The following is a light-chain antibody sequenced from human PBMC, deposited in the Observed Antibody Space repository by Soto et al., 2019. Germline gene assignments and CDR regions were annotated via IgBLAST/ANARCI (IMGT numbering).Light chain of an antibody. Sequence: EIVLTQSPGTLSLSPGERATLSCRASQSVNSRLAWYQHKPGQAPRLLISGASSRATGIPDRFSGSGSATDFTLTISRLEPEDFAVYYCQQYDNSPLTFGGGTKVDIK. V-gene: IGKV3-20*01. CDR3: QQYDNSPLT. CDR2: GAS. CDR1: QSVNSR. J-gene: IGKJ4*01.